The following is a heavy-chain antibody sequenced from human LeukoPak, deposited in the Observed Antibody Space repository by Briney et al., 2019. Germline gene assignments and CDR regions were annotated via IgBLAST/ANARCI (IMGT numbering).Heavy chain of an antibody. V-gene: IGHV3-30-3*01. CDR2: ISYDGSNK. CDR3: ARGGFTFGGVIVHFDY. CDR1: GFTFSSYA. J-gene: IGHJ4*02. Sequence: PGGSLRLSCAASGFTFSSYAMHWVRQAPGKGLEWVAVISYDGSNKYYADSVKGRFTISRDNSKNTLYLQMNSLRAEDTAVYYCARGGFTFGGVIVHFDYWGQGTLVTVSS. D-gene: IGHD3-16*02.